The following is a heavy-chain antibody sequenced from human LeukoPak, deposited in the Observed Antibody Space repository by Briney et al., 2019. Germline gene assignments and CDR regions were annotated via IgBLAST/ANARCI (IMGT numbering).Heavy chain of an antibody. J-gene: IGHJ4*02. CDR2: TYYRSKWYN. CDR1: GDSVSSNSAA. D-gene: IGHD3-10*01. V-gene: IGHV6-1*01. CDR3: AKESRYGSGSYKRSFDY. Sequence: SQTLSLTCAISGDSVSSNSAAWNWIRQSPSRGLEWLGRTYYRSKWYNDYAVSVKSRITINPDTSKNQFSLQLNSVTPEDTAVYYCAKESRYGSGSYKRSFDYWGQGTVVTVSS.